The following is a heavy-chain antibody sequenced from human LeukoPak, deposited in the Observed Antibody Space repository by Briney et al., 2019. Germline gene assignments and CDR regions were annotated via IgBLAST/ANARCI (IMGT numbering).Heavy chain of an antibody. V-gene: IGHV4-30-2*01. J-gene: IGHJ4*02. Sequence: SETLSLTCAVSGGSISSGGYSWSWIRQPPGKGLEWIGYIYHSGSTYYNPSLKSRVTISVDRSKNQFSLKLSSVTAADTAVYYCARGPPNWGFDFWGQGTLVTVSS. CDR2: IYHSGST. D-gene: IGHD7-27*01. CDR3: ARGPPNWGFDF. CDR1: GGSISSGGYS.